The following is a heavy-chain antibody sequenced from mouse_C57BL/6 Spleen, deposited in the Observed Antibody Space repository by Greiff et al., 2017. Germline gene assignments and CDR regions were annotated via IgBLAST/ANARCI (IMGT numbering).Heavy chain of an antibody. J-gene: IGHJ2*01. V-gene: IGHV1-55*01. CDR2: IYPGSGST. D-gene: IGHD1-1*01. CDR1: GYTFTSYW. Sequence: QVQLQQPGAELVKPGASVKMSCKASGYTFTSYWITWVKQRPGQGLEWIGDIYPGSGSTNYNAKFKSKATLTVDTSSSTSYMQLSSLTSDDSAVYYCAAPRDYYGSSSYYFDVWGKGTTLTVAS. CDR3: AAPRDYYGSSSYYFDV.